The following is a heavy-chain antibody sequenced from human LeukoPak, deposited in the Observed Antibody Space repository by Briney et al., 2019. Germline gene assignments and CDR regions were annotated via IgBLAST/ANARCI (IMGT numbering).Heavy chain of an antibody. CDR2: ISSSSSYI. CDR1: GFTFSSYS. J-gene: IGHJ1*01. D-gene: IGHD3-16*01. CDR3: AKDDDWGRYKH. V-gene: IGHV3-21*04. Sequence: GGSLRLSCAASGFTFSSYSMNWVRQAPGKGLEWVSSISSSSSYIYYADSVKGRFTISRDNSKNTQSLQMNSLRAEDTAVYYCAKDDDWGRYKHWGQGTLVTVSS.